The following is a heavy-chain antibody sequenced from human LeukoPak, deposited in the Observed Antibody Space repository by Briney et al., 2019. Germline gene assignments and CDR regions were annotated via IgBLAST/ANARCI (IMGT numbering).Heavy chain of an antibody. D-gene: IGHD3-3*01. J-gene: IGHJ4*02. V-gene: IGHV4-39*01. CDR1: GGSISSSSYP. CDR3: ARLRFDFWSGYTHPYFDY. Sequence: SETLSLTCTVSGGSISSSSYPWGWIRQPPGKGLEWIGSIYYSGTTYYNPSLKSRVTISVDTSKIQFSLKLSSVAATDTAVYFCARLRFDFWSGYTHPYFDYWGQGTLVTVSS. CDR2: IYYSGTT.